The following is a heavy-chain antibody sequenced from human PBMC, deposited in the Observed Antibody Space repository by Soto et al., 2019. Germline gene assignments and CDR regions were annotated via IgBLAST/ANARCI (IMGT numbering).Heavy chain of an antibody. D-gene: IGHD3-10*01. CDR3: ATESSPVVRKLYYYYYGMDV. Sequence: ASVKVSCKASGYTFTSYGISWVRQAPGQGLEWMGWISACNGNTNYAQKLQGRVTMTTDTSTSTAYMELRSLRSDDTAVYYCATESSPVVRKLYYYYYGMDVWGQGTTVTVSS. J-gene: IGHJ6*02. V-gene: IGHV1-18*01. CDR2: ISACNGNT. CDR1: GYTFTSYG.